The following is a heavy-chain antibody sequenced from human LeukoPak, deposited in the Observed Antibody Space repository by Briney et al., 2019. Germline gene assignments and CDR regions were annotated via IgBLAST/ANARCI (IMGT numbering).Heavy chain of an antibody. CDR1: GGTFSSYA. CDR2: IIPILGIA. J-gene: IGHJ4*02. CDR3: ARNRRTKEAMDY. Sequence: GASVKVSCKASGGTFSSYAISWVRQAPGQGVEWMGRIIPILGIANYAQKFQGRVMITADKSTSTAYMELSSLRSEDTAVYYCARNRRTKEAMDYWGQGTLVTVSS. V-gene: IGHV1-69*04.